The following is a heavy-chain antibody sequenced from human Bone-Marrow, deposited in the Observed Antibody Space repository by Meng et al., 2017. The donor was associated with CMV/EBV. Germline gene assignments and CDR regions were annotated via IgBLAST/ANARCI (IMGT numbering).Heavy chain of an antibody. CDR3: AAQKILGDLCGY. D-gene: IGHD2-21*01. V-gene: IGHV3-53*01. J-gene: IGHJ4*02. Sequence: GESLKISCAASGFTVSSNYMSWVRQAPGKGLEWVSVIYSGGSTYYADSVKGRFTISRDNSKNTLYLQMNSLRAEDTAIYYCAAQKILGDLCGYWGQGTRVTVSS. CDR2: IYSGGST. CDR1: GFTVSSNY.